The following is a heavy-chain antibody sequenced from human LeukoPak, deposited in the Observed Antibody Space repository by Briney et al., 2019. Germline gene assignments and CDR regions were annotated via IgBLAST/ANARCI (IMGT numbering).Heavy chain of an antibody. J-gene: IGHJ4*02. D-gene: IGHD5-24*01. Sequence: GGSLRLSCAVSGFSVTNNYMSWVRQAPGKGLEWVSVFYVGGATYYAGSVKGRVTISRDNSENTLYLQMKCLRAEDTAVYYCARGDGYNFFDYWGQGTLVTVSS. CDR2: FYVGGAT. V-gene: IGHV3-53*01. CDR3: ARGDGYNFFDY. CDR1: GFSVTNNY.